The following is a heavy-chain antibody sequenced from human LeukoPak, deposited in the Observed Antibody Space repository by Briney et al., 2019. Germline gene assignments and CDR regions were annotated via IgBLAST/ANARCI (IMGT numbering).Heavy chain of an antibody. Sequence: PGGSLRLSCAASGFTFSSYSMNWVRQAPGKGLEWVAVISYDGSNKYYADSVKGRFAISRDNSKNTLYLQMNSLRAEDTAVYYCAREGVAVAGTIGLWFDYWGQGTLVTVSS. CDR1: GFTFSSYS. V-gene: IGHV3-30*03. CDR3: AREGVAVAGTIGLWFDY. J-gene: IGHJ4*02. CDR2: ISYDGSNK. D-gene: IGHD6-19*01.